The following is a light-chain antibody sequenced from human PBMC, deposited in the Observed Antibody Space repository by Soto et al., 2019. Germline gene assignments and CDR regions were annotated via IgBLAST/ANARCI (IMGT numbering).Light chain of an antibody. V-gene: IGLV2-8*01. CDR1: SSDVGNYNY. CDR3: NSYAGSNNDVL. CDR2: EVS. Sequence: QSALTQPPSASGSPGQSVTISCTGTSSDVGNYNYVSWYQQHPGKAPKLMIYEVSKRPSGVPDRFSGSKSGNTASLTVSGLQAEDEADYYCNSYAGSNNDVLFGGGTKVTVL. J-gene: IGLJ2*01.